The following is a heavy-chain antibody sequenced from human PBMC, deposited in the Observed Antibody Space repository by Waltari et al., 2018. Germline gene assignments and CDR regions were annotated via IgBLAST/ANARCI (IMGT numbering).Heavy chain of an antibody. CDR2: SSGSTI. J-gene: IGHJ4*02. V-gene: IGHV3-48*03. D-gene: IGHD2-2*01. CDR3: ARMWESTSKKRGNFDY. Sequence: SSGSTIYYADSVKGRFTISRDNAKNSLYLQMNSLRAEDTAVYYCARMWESTSKKRGNFDYWGQGTLVTVSS.